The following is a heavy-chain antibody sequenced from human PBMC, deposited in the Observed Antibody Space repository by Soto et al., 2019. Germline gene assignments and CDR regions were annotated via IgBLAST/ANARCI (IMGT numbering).Heavy chain of an antibody. V-gene: IGHV3-9*01. Sequence: PGGSLRLSCAGSGSTFEDYAMHWVRQAPGKGLEWVSGISWNSGSIGYADSVKGRFTISRDNAKKSLYLQMNSLRTEDTALYYCAKDSRAVATSYYYRGLDVWGQGTTVTVSS. CDR2: ISWNSGSI. D-gene: IGHD5-12*01. CDR3: AKDSRAVATSYYYRGLDV. CDR1: GSTFEDYA. J-gene: IGHJ6*02.